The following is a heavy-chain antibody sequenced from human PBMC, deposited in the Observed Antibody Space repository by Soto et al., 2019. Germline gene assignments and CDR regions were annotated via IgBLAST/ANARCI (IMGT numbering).Heavy chain of an antibody. V-gene: IGHV4-4*02. CDR2: ISHSGIT. CDR3: ARVLRGWFDP. J-gene: IGHJ5*02. Sequence: QVQLQESGPGLVKPSGTLSLTCAVSGGSITSANWWTWVRQPPGGGLEGIGEISHSGITNYKASLKSRVTMSVDKTKNDASLKLTSVTAADTAVYYCARVLRGWFDPWGQGTPVTVSS. CDR1: GGSITSANW.